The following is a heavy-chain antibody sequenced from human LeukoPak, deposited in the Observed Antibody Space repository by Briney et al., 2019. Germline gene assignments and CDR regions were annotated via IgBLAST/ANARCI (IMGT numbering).Heavy chain of an antibody. CDR2: ISYDGSNK. D-gene: IGHD3-10*01. V-gene: IGHV3-30-3*01. CDR3: AKDPSGV. Sequence: GGSLRLSCAASGFTFSSYAMHWVRQAPGKGLEWVAVISYDGSNKYYADSVKGRFTISRDNSKNTLYLQMNSLRAEDTAVYYCAKDPSGVWGQGTLVTVSS. J-gene: IGHJ4*02. CDR1: GFTFSSYA.